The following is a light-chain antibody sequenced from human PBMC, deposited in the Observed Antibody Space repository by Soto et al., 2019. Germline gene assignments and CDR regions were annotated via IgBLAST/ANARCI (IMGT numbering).Light chain of an antibody. Sequence: DIQMTQPPSSLSASLGERVTITCQASQDINKNLIWYQQKPGKAPKLLIYDASDLETGVPSRFSGSGSGTGFTFTISSLQPEDFATYYCQQYESLPLTLGQGTRLEI. V-gene: IGKV1-33*01. CDR2: DAS. CDR3: QQYESLPLT. CDR1: QDINKN. J-gene: IGKJ5*01.